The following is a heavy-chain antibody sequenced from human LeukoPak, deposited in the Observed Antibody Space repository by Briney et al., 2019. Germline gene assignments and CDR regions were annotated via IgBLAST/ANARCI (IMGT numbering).Heavy chain of an antibody. CDR1: GYTFTGYY. D-gene: IGHD3-22*01. V-gene: IGHV1-2*02. J-gene: IGHJ5*02. Sequence: GASVKVSCKASGYTFTGYYMHWVRQAPGQGLEWMGWINPNSGGTNYAQKFQGRVTMTRDTSISTAYMELSRLRSDDTAVYYCARGGVYYYDSSGYKTMSSWGQGTLVTVSS. CDR2: INPNSGGT. CDR3: ARGGVYYYDSSGYKTMSS.